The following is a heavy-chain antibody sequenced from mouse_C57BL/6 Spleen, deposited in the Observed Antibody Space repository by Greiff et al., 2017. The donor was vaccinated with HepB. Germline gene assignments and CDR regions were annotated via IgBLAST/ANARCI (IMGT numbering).Heavy chain of an antibody. CDR1: GFTFSSYA. Sequence: EVQRVESGGGLVKPGGSLKLSCAASGFTFSSYAMSWVRQTPEKRLEWVATISDGGSYTYYPDNVKGRFTISRDNAKNNLYLQMSHLKSEDTAMYYCARDHDYDYEDYFDYWGQGTTLTVSS. V-gene: IGHV5-4*01. J-gene: IGHJ2*01. D-gene: IGHD2-4*01. CDR3: ARDHDYDYEDYFDY. CDR2: ISDGGSYT.